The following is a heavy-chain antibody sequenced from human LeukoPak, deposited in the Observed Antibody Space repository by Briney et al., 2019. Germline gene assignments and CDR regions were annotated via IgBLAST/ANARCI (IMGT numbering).Heavy chain of an antibody. J-gene: IGHJ4*02. CDR1: GFTFSSYA. Sequence: GGSLRLSCAASGFTFSSYAMSWVRQAPGKGLEWVLAISGSGGSTYYADSVKGRFTISRDNSKNTLYLQMNSLRAEDTAVYYCAKVVWEYDILTGYYSAYYFDYWGQGTLVTVSS. CDR2: ISGSGGST. V-gene: IGHV3-23*01. CDR3: AKVVWEYDILTGYYSAYYFDY. D-gene: IGHD3-9*01.